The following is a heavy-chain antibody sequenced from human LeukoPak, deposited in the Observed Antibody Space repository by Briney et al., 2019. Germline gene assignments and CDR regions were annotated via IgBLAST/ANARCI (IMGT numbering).Heavy chain of an antibody. V-gene: IGHV4-59*08. CDR3: ARQADYGDYYFDY. Sequence: SETLSLTCTVSGGSINSYYWSWIRQPPGKTLEWIGYIFYTGSTKYNPSLKSRVTISVDTSKNQFSLKLTSVTAADTAVYYCARQADYGDYYFDYWGQGTLVTVSS. D-gene: IGHD4-17*01. CDR2: IFYTGST. J-gene: IGHJ4*02. CDR1: GGSINSYY.